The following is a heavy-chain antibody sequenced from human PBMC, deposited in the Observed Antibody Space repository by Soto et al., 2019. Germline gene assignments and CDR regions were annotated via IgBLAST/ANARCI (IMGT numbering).Heavy chain of an antibody. CDR2: ISGSGGER. Sequence: LRLSCAASGFTFRTYGMTWVRQAPGKGLEWVSGISGSGGERYYGDSGEGRFSISRDNSENTLFLQMHSLRAEDTAIYYCAKDTLNDSGRFDYWGQGTLVTVSS. D-gene: IGHD6-19*01. V-gene: IGHV3-23*01. CDR1: GFTFRTYG. CDR3: AKDTLNDSGRFDY. J-gene: IGHJ4*02.